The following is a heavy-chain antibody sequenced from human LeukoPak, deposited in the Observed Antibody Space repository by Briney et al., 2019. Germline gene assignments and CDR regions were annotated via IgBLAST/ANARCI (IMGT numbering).Heavy chain of an antibody. D-gene: IGHD3-22*01. Sequence: ASVKVSCKASGYTFKSFGISWVRQAPGQGLEWMGWISAYNGDTKYPQKLQGRVTMTTDTSTTTAYMELRSLSSGDTAVYYCARDPSNTSGYRIYFDYWGQGTLVTVSS. CDR3: ARDPSNTSGYRIYFDY. CDR1: GYTFKSFG. J-gene: IGHJ4*02. V-gene: IGHV1-18*01. CDR2: ISAYNGDT.